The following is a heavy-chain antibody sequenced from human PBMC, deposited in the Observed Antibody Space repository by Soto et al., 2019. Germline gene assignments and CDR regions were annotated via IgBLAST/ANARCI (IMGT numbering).Heavy chain of an antibody. D-gene: IGHD2-15*01. CDR1: GYTFISHG. CDR2: IRGKNGNT. CDR3: ARVSSSIVVVPDYGMDV. V-gene: IGHV1-18*04. Sequence: QVQLVQSGVEVKKPGASVKVSCKASGYTFISHGISWVRQAPGQGLEWMGWIRGKNGNTNYAQKLQGRVTLTTDTSTSTAYMELRSLRSDDTAVYYCARVSSSIVVVPDYGMDVWGQGPTVTVSS. J-gene: IGHJ6*02.